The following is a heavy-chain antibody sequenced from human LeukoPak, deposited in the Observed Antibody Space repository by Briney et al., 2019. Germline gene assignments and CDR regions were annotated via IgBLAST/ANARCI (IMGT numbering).Heavy chain of an antibody. Sequence: GGSLRLSCAASGFTFTTYAMSWVRQAPGKGLEWVSNGGRGSSINYADSVKGRFTISRDNAKNMLYLQMNSLRAEDTAAYYCVRNDTSGVGLDYWGQGTLVTVSS. V-gene: IGHV3-23*01. CDR2: NGGRGSSI. J-gene: IGHJ4*02. D-gene: IGHD3-3*01. CDR3: VRNDTSGVGLDY. CDR1: GFTFTTYA.